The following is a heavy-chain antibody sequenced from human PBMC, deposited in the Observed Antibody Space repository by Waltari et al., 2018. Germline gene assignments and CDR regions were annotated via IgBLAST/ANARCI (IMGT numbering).Heavy chain of an antibody. CDR1: GGTFSSYA. V-gene: IGHV1-69*13. D-gene: IGHD4-17*01. Sequence: QVQLVQSGAAVKKPGSSVKVSCKASGGTFSSYAISCVRQAPGQGTEWMGGIIPIFVTANYAQKFQGRVTITADESTSTAYMELGSLRSEDTAVYYWAGRGSSGDSGDYGDYVWFDPWGQGTLVTVSS. J-gene: IGHJ5*02. CDR2: IIPIFVTA. CDR3: AGRGSSGDSGDYGDYVWFDP.